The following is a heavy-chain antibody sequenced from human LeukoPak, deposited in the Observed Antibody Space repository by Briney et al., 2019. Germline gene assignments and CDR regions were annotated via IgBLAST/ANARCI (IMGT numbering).Heavy chain of an antibody. Sequence: GGSLRLSCAASGFTFSSHAMAWVRHAPGKGLEWVSAIGGLGSSTYYGDSVKGRFTISRDNSKNTVYLQMDSLRVEDTAVYYCARDPGVVAFHYFDFWGQGTLITVSS. CDR3: ARDPGVVAFHYFDF. CDR2: IGGLGSST. D-gene: IGHD3-3*01. V-gene: IGHV3-23*01. J-gene: IGHJ4*02. CDR1: GFTFSSHA.